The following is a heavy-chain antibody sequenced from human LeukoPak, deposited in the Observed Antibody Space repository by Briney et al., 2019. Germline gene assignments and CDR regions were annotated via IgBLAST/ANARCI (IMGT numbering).Heavy chain of an antibody. CDR2: IKSDGSST. J-gene: IGHJ5*02. D-gene: IGHD2-21*01. CDR1: GFTFSSYW. Sequence: GSLRLSCAASGFTFSSYWMHWVRQAPGKGLVWVSRIKSDGSSTNYADSVKGRFTISRDNAKNTLYLQMNSLRAEDTAVYYCARAPGGASWFDPWGQGTLVTVSS. CDR3: ARAPGGASWFDP. V-gene: IGHV3-74*01.